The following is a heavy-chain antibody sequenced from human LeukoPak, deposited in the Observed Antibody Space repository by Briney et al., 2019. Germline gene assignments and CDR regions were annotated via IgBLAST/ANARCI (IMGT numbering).Heavy chain of an antibody. CDR3: ARGMVVKFPYMDV. J-gene: IGHJ6*03. CDR2: ISHRGRT. V-gene: IGHV4-34*01. CDR1: GESFSAFS. D-gene: IGHD3-22*01. Sequence: SETLSLTCAVYGESFSAFSWNWLRQSPGRGLEWIGEISHRGRTNYNPSLNSRVIISVDASKNQFSLNLTSVTAGDTAVYYCARGMVVKFPYMDVWGQGATVTVSS.